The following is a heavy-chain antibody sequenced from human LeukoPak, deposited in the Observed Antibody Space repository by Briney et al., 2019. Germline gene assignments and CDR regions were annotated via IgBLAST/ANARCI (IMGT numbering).Heavy chain of an antibody. CDR2: IYPTGTT. CDR1: GASISSGGYL. CDR3: ARVRWVNYYYGMDV. Sequence: PSETLSLTCAVSGASISSGGYLWTWIRQFPGKGLEWIGYIYPTGTTYYNPSLKSRVAMSVDTSENQFSLNVTSMTAADMAMYYCARVRWVNYYYGMDVWGQGATVTVSS. D-gene: IGHD4-23*01. V-gene: IGHV4-31*11. J-gene: IGHJ6*02.